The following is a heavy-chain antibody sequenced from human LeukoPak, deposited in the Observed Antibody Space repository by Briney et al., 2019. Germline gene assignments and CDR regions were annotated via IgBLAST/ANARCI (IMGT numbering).Heavy chain of an antibody. Sequence: SETLSLTCTVSGVSISSYYWSWIRQPPGKGLEWIAYIYYSGSTNYNPSLKSRVTISVDTSKNQFSLKLSSVTAADTAVYYCAITTVTIYWYFDLWGRGTLVTVSS. V-gene: IGHV4-59*01. J-gene: IGHJ2*01. CDR2: IYYSGST. D-gene: IGHD4-17*01. CDR1: GVSISSYY. CDR3: AITTVTIYWYFDL.